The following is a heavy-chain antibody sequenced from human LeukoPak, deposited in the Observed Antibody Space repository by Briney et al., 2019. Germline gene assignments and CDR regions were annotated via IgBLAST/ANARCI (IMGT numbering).Heavy chain of an antibody. CDR1: GFTFSSYA. CDR3: AKVVVGDDFWSGYYSDY. D-gene: IGHD3-3*01. V-gene: IGHV3-23*01. J-gene: IGHJ4*02. CDR2: ISGSGGST. Sequence: GGSLRLSCAASGFTFSSYAMSWVRQAPGKGLEWVSAISGSGGSTYYADSVKGRFTISRDNSKNTLYLQINSLRAEDTAVYYCAKVVVGDDFWSGYYSDYWGQGTLVTVSS.